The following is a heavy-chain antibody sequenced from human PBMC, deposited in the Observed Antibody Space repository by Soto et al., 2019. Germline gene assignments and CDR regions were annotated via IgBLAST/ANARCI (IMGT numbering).Heavy chain of an antibody. D-gene: IGHD7-27*01. V-gene: IGHV4-4*02. CDR1: GGSISSSNW. CDR2: IYHSGST. Sequence: SETLSLTCAVSGGSISSSNWWSCVRQPPGKGLEWIGEIYHSGSTNYNPSLKSRVTISVDKSKNQFSLKLSSVTAADTAVYYCARLTGERAYYYYGMGVWGQGTTVTVSS. CDR3: ARLTGERAYYYYGMGV. J-gene: IGHJ6*02.